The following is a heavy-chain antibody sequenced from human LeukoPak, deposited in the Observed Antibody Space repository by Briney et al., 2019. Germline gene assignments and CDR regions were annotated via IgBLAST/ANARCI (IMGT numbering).Heavy chain of an antibody. J-gene: IGHJ4*02. D-gene: IGHD6-19*01. CDR2: IIETGASP. CDR3: ARRGAGSGGLDY. V-gene: IGHV3-23*01. CDR1: GFSFSLYA. Sequence: GGSLRLSCAASGFSFSLYAMNWVRQAPGKGLEWVSTIIETGASPYYADSVRGRFTVSRDSSKNMFYLQMNSLRAEDSAIYYCARRGAGSGGLDYWGQGTLVTVSS.